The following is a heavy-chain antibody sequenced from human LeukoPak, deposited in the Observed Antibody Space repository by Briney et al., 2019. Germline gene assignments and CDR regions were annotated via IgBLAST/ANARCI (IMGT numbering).Heavy chain of an antibody. D-gene: IGHD3-9*01. CDR3: ARAKWDDILTGWSPNDAFDI. CDR1: GFTFSSYS. J-gene: IGHJ3*02. V-gene: IGHV3-48*01. CDR2: ISSSSSTI. Sequence: GGSLRLSCAASGFTFSSYSMNWVRQAPGKGLEWVSYISSSSSTIYYADSVKGRFTISRDNAKNSLYLQMNSLRAEDTAVYYCARAKWDDILTGWSPNDAFDIWGQGTMVTVSS.